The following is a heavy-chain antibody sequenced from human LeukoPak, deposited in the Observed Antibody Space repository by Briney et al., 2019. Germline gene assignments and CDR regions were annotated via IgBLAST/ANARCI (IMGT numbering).Heavy chain of an antibody. CDR1: GFTFSSYS. CDR3: ARGKYSSSSGYCYYGMDV. D-gene: IGHD6-13*01. V-gene: IGHV3-21*01. J-gene: IGHJ6*02. Sequence: GGSLRLSCAASGFTFSSYSMNWVRQAPGKGLEWVSSISSSSSYIYYADSVKGRFTISRDNAKNSLYLQMNSLRAEDTAVYYCARGKYSSSSGYCYYGMDVWGQGTTVTVSS. CDR2: ISSSSSYI.